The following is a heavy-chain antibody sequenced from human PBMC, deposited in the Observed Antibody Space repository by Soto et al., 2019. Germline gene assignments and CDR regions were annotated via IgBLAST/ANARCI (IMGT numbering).Heavy chain of an antibody. CDR3: AKSWPYSGYDFRLGWFDP. CDR2: ISGSGGST. V-gene: IGHV3-23*01. Sequence: GGSLRLSCAASGFTFSSYAMSWVRQAPGKGLEWVSAISGSGGSTYYADSVKGRFTISRDNSKNTLYLQMNSLRAEDTAVYYCAKSWPYSGYDFRLGWFDPWGQGTLVTVSS. J-gene: IGHJ5*02. CDR1: GFTFSSYA. D-gene: IGHD5-12*01.